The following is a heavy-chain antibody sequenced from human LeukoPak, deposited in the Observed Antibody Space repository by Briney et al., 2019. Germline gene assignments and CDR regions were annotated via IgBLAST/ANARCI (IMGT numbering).Heavy chain of an antibody. V-gene: IGHV3-66*01. Sequence: GGSLRLSCAASGFTFSTNYMTWVRQAPGKGLEWVSVIYSGGSTYYADSVKGRFTISRDNLKNTLYLQMNSLRAEDTAVYYCARSSELSAPLVFDYWGQGTLVTVSS. D-gene: IGHD3-16*02. CDR1: GFTFSTNY. CDR2: IYSGGST. CDR3: ARSSELSAPLVFDY. J-gene: IGHJ4*02.